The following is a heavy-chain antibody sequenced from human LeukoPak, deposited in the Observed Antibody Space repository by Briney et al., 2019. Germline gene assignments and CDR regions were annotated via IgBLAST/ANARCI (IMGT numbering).Heavy chain of an antibody. J-gene: IGHJ4*02. CDR1: GGSISSSSYY. V-gene: IGHV4-39*01. D-gene: IGHD3-22*01. CDR2: IYYSGST. CDR3: ARREYYDSSGHYQYYFDY. Sequence: PSETLSLTCTVSGGSISSSSYYWGWIRQPPGKGLEWIGSIYYSGSTYYNPSLKSRVTISVDTSKNQFSLKLSSVTAADTAVYYCARREYYDSSGHYQYYFDYWGQGTLVTVSS.